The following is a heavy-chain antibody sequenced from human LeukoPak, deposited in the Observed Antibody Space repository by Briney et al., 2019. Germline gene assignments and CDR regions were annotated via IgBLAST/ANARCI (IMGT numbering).Heavy chain of an antibody. Sequence: GGSLRLSCAASGFTFSSCWMSWVRQAPGKGLEWVANIKQDGSEKFYVDSVKGRFTISRDNAKNSLYLQMNSLRAEDTAVYYCAREGIVVVTDPYWYFDLWGRDTLVTVSS. CDR2: IKQDGSEK. J-gene: IGHJ2*01. CDR1: GFTFSSCW. D-gene: IGHD2-21*02. CDR3: AREGIVVVTDPYWYFDL. V-gene: IGHV3-7*05.